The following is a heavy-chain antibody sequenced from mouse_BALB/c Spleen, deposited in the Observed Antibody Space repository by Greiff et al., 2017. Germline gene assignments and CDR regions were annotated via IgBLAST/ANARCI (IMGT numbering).Heavy chain of an antibody. Sequence: QVTLKESGPGILQPSQTLSLTCSFSGFSLSTSGMGVSWIRQPSGKGLEWLAHIYWDDDKRYNPSLKSRLTISKDTSSNQVFLKITSVDTADTATYYCARSSHLSGNYAMDYWGQGTSVTVSS. V-gene: IGHV8-12*01. CDR2: IYWDDDK. CDR3: ARSSHLSGNYAMDY. J-gene: IGHJ4*01. CDR1: GFSLSTSGMG. D-gene: IGHD1-3*01.